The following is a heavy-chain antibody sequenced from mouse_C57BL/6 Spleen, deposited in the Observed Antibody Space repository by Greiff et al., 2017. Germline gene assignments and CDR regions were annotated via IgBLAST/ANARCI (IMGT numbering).Heavy chain of an antibody. CDR3: ARYYNGCKRYFDV. CDR1: GYTFTSYW. CDR2: IYPADSET. J-gene: IGHJ1*03. D-gene: IGHD1-1*01. V-gene: IGHV1-61*01. Sequence: QVQLLQPGAELVRPGSSVKLSCKASGYTFTSYWMDWVKQRPGQGLEWIGNIYPADSETHYNQKFKDKDTLTVDKSYSTAYLQLSSLTSEDSAVYYCARYYNGCKRYFDVWGTGTTVTVSS.